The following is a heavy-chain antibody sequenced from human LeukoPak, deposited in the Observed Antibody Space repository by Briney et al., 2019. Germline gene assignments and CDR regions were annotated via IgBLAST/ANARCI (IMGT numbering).Heavy chain of an antibody. CDR3: AREGLRWQQEDAFDI. Sequence: PSETLSLTCTVSGGSISSGGYYWSWIRQHPGKGLEWIGCIYYSGSTYYNPSLKSRVTISVDTSKNQFSLKLSSVTAADTAVYYCAREGLRWQQEDAFDIWGQGTMVTVSS. J-gene: IGHJ3*02. CDR1: GGSISSGGYY. D-gene: IGHD4-23*01. CDR2: IYYSGST. V-gene: IGHV4-31*03.